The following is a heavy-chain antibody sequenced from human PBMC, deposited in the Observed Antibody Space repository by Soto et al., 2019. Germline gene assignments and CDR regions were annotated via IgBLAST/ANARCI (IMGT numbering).Heavy chain of an antibody. CDR3: ASSHSPARAIFGVVTPDY. CDR1: GYIFSKHR. J-gene: IGHJ4*02. CDR2: IDPVDSDD. V-gene: IGHV5-51*01. D-gene: IGHD3-3*01. Sequence: GESLKISCQGSGYIFSKHRLAWVRQNHGKDVEWIGIIDPVDSDDRYSPSSHSHVTISADTSISTAYLQWSSLKASDTAMYYCASSHSPARAIFGVVTPDYWGQRTLVTSPQ.